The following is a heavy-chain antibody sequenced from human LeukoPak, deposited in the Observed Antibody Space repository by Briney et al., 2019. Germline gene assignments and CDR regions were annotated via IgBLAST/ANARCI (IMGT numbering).Heavy chain of an antibody. D-gene: IGHD4-17*01. CDR1: GGSISSDY. V-gene: IGHV4-4*09. CDR2: IYTSGST. Sequence: SGTLSLTCTVSGGSISSDYWSWSRQPPGKGLEWIGYIYTSGSTNYNTSLKSRVTISVDTSKNQFSLKLSSVTAADTAVYYCARGGYGDPSWFDPWGQGTLVTVSS. CDR3: ARGGYGDPSWFDP. J-gene: IGHJ5*02.